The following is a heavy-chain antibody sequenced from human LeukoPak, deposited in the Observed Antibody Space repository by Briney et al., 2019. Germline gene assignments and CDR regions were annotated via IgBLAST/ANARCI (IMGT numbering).Heavy chain of an antibody. CDR3: ARKMGICSGGSCYSVFDY. CDR2: IYYSGST. V-gene: IGHV4-59*01. J-gene: IGHJ4*02. Sequence: PSETLSLTCTVSGGSISSYYWSWIRQPPGKGLEWIGYIYYSGSTNYNPSLKGRVTISVDTSKNQFSLKLSSVTAADTAVYYCARKMGICSGGSCYSVFDYWGQGTLVTVSS. D-gene: IGHD2-15*01. CDR1: GGSISSYY.